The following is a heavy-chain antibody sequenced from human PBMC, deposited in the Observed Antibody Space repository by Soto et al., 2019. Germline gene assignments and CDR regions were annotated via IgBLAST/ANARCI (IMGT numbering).Heavy chain of an antibody. Sequence: QVQLVESGGGLVKPGGSLRLSCVASGFTFSDYYMSWIRLAPGKGLEWVSYISSSSSYTNYADSVKGRFTISRDNAKNSLYLQMNSLRAEDTAVYYCARDHHRYSGYDYVDYWGQGTLVTVSS. CDR2: ISSSSSYT. D-gene: IGHD5-12*01. V-gene: IGHV3-11*05. CDR3: ARDHHRYSGYDYVDY. CDR1: GFTFSDYY. J-gene: IGHJ4*02.